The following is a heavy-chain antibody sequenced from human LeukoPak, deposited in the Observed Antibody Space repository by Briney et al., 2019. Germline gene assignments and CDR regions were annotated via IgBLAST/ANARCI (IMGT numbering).Heavy chain of an antibody. CDR2: ISGSGGST. CDR3: AKDDVAAFATGYMDV. J-gene: IGHJ6*03. D-gene: IGHD6-6*01. Sequence: GGSLRLSCAASGFTFSSYAMSWVRQAPGKGLEWVSAISGSGGSTYYADSVKGRFTISRDNSKNTLYLQMNSLRAEDTAVYYCAKDDVAAFATGYMDVWGKGTTVTVSS. V-gene: IGHV3-23*01. CDR1: GFTFSSYA.